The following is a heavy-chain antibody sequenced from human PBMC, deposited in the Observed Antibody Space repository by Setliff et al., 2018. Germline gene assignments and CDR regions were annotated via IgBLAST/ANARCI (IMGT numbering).Heavy chain of an antibody. Sequence: SETLSLTCTVSGGSISSYYWSWIRQPPGKGLEWIGHIYIGGSANYNPSLKSRFTMSIDTSKNQFSLKLNSVTAADMAVYYCAREQWLYPPGYYYMDVWAKGTTVTVSS. J-gene: IGHJ6*03. D-gene: IGHD6-19*01. CDR1: GGSISSYY. V-gene: IGHV4-4*07. CDR2: IYIGGSA. CDR3: AREQWLYPPGYYYMDV.